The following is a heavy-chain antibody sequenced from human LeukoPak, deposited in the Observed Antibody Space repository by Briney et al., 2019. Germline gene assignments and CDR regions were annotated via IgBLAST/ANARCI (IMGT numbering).Heavy chain of an antibody. CDR2: IRYDGSNK. CDR1: GFTFSSYW. J-gene: IGHJ3*02. Sequence: GGSLRLSCAASGFTFSSYWMHWVRQAPGKGLEWLAFIRYDGSNKNYADSVRGRFTISRDNTKNSLYLQMNSLRAEDTAAYYCAKDGGSDPDSFDIWGQGTMVTVSS. V-gene: IGHV3-30*02. CDR3: AKDGGSDPDSFDI. D-gene: IGHD2-15*01.